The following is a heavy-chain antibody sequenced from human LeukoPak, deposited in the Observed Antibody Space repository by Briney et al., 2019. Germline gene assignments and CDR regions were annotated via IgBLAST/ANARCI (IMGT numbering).Heavy chain of an antibody. Sequence: GGSLRLSCAASGFTFSSSEMNWVRQAPGKGLEWISYIDSGGSTKYYADSVKGRFTVSRDNAKNSLFPQMNSLRAEDTAVYYCATVGRSTRPGYWGQGTLVTVSS. CDR3: ATVGRSTRPGY. D-gene: IGHD6-6*01. CDR2: IDSGGSTK. V-gene: IGHV3-48*03. CDR1: GFTFSSSE. J-gene: IGHJ4*02.